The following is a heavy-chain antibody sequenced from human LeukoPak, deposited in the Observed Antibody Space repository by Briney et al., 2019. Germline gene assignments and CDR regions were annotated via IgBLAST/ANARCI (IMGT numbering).Heavy chain of an antibody. CDR1: GGSISSYY. CDR3: ASVCSCQRDDAFDI. Sequence: SETLSLTCTVSGGSISSYYWSWIRQPPGKGLEWIGYIYYSGSTNYNPSLKSRVTISVDTSKNQFSLKLSSVTAADTAVYYCASVCSCQRDDAFDIWGPGTMVTVSS. CDR2: IYYSGST. D-gene: IGHD2-2*01. V-gene: IGHV4-59*01. J-gene: IGHJ3*02.